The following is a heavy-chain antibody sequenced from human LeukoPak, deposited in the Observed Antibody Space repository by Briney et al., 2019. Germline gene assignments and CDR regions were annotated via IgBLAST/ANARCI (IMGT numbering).Heavy chain of an antibody. J-gene: IGHJ4*02. V-gene: IGHV3-66*02. CDR3: ARGYSSSWYSDY. CDR1: GFTVISNY. Sequence: GGSLRLSCAASGFTVISNYMSWVRQAPGKGLEWVSIIYSDGNTHYADSVKGGFTISRDNSKNTLFLQMNSLRAEDTAVYYCARGYSSSWYSDYWGQGTLVTVSS. CDR2: IYSDGNT. D-gene: IGHD6-13*01.